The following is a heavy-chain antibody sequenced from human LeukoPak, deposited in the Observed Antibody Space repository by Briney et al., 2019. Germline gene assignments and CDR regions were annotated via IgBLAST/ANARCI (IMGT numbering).Heavy chain of an antibody. CDR1: GGSISSYY. CDR3: ARRNFARPFDI. Sequence: SETLSLTCTVSGGSISSYYWSWIRQPPGKGLEWIGYIYYSGSTNYNPSLKSRVTISVDTSKNQFSLKLSSVTAADTAVYYCARRNFARPFDIWGQGTMVTVSS. V-gene: IGHV4-59*12. J-gene: IGHJ3*02. D-gene: IGHD1-7*01. CDR2: IYYSGST.